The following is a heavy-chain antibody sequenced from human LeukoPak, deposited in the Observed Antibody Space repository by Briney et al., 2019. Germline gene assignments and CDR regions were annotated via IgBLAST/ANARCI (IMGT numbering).Heavy chain of an antibody. Sequence: GGSLRLSCAASGFTFSSYGMHWVRQAPGKGLEWVSIISGSGGSTDYADSVKGRFTISRDNSKNTLYLQMNSLRAEDTAVYYCAKDRGTYGSGSYPLDYWGQGTLVTVSS. CDR2: ISGSGGST. CDR1: GFTFSSYG. J-gene: IGHJ4*02. CDR3: AKDRGTYGSGSYPLDY. D-gene: IGHD3-10*01. V-gene: IGHV3-23*01.